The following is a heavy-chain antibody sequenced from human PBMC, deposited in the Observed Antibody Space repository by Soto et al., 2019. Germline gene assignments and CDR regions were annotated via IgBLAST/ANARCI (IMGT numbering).Heavy chain of an antibody. CDR1: GLTFSSYA. CDR3: ATEPIDIRAVIHHGFDP. D-gene: IGHD3-16*02. CDR2: ISGSGGST. V-gene: IGHV3-23*01. Sequence: PGGSLRLSCAASGLTFSSYAMSWVRQAPGKGLEWVSAISGSGGSTYYADSVKGRFTISRDNSKNMLYLQMNSLRAEDTAVYYCATEPIDIRAVIHHGFDPRGQGT. J-gene: IGHJ5*02.